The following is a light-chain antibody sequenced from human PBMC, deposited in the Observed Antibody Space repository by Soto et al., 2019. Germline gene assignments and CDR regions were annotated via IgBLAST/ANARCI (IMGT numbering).Light chain of an antibody. CDR3: QQSYSVPYS. CDR2: AAS. Sequence: DLQMTQSPSSLSASVGDRVTITCRASQSISSYLNWYQQKPGKAPNRLIYAASSLQSGVPSRFSGSGSGTDFTLTISSLQPEDFASYYCQQSYSVPYSFGQGTKLEIK. CDR1: QSISSY. V-gene: IGKV1-39*01. J-gene: IGKJ2*01.